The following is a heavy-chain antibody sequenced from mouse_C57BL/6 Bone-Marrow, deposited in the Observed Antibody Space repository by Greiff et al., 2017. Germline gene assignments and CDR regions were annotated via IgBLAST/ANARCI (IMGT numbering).Heavy chain of an antibody. CDR2: ISDGGSYT. Sequence: DVKLVESGGGLVKPGGSLKLSCAASGFTFSSYAMSWVRQTPEKRLEWVATISDGGSYTYYPDNVKGRFTISRDNAKNNLYLQMSHLKSEDTAMYYCADYYGGAYWGQGTLVTVSA. J-gene: IGHJ3*01. CDR1: GFTFSSYA. V-gene: IGHV5-4*03. D-gene: IGHD1-1*01. CDR3: ADYYGGAY.